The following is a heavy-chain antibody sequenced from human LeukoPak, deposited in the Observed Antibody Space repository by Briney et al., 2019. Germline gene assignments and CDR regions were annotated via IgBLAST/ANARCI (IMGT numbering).Heavy chain of an antibody. CDR3: ARPLGITGTTPFDF. D-gene: IGHD1-7*01. Sequence: PGGSLRLSCVASGFTFNDSGMSWVRQAPGKGLEWISGINWNGRSRGYADSVKGRFTISRDNAKNSLYLEMNSLRAEDTALYFCARPLGITGTTPFDFWGQGTRVIVSS. CDR2: INWNGRSR. CDR1: GFTFNDSG. V-gene: IGHV3-20*04. J-gene: IGHJ4*02.